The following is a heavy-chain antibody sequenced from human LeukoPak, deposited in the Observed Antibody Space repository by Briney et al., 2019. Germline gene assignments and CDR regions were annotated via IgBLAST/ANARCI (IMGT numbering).Heavy chain of an antibody. Sequence: SVKVSCKASGGTFIRDDINWVRQAPGQGLEWMGGIIPMFGTAKYAQKFQDRVTIIADESTSTAYMELSSLRSEDTAVYYCARDVLDGDGYKRGALDIWGQGTMVTVSS. CDR3: ARDVLDGDGYKRGALDI. J-gene: IGHJ3*02. CDR2: IIPMFGTA. CDR1: GGTFIRDD. V-gene: IGHV1-69*01. D-gene: IGHD5-24*01.